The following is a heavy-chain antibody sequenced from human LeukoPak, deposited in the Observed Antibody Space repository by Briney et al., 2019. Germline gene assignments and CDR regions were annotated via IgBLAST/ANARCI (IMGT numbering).Heavy chain of an antibody. CDR2: ISGSGGST. CDR3: ARDYGSGSYYNPHYGMDV. D-gene: IGHD3-10*01. V-gene: IGHV3-23*01. Sequence: QTGGSLRLSCAASGFTFSSYAMSWVRQAPGKGLEWVSAISGSGGSTYYADSVKGRFTISRDNSKNTLYLQMNSLRAEDTAVYYCARDYGSGSYYNPHYGMDVWGQGTTVTVSS. CDR1: GFTFSSYA. J-gene: IGHJ6*02.